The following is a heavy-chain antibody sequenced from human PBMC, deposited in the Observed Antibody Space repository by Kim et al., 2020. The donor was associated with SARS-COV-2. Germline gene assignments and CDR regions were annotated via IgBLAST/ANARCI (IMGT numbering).Heavy chain of an antibody. J-gene: IGHJ6*02. CDR1: GFTFSSYG. V-gene: IGHV3-30*18. CDR2: ISYDGSNK. CDR3: AKGSPGVVTPNYYYGMDV. D-gene: IGHD2-21*02. Sequence: GGSLRLSCAASGFTFSSYGMHWVRQAPGKGLEWVAVISYDGSNKYYADSVKGRFTISRHNSKNTLYLQMNSLRAEDTAVYYCAKGSPGVVTPNYYYGMDVWGQGTTVTVSS.